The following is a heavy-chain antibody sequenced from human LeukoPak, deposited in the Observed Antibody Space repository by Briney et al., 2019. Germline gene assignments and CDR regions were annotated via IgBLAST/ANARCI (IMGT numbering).Heavy chain of an antibody. Sequence: SETLSLTCAVYGGSFSGYYWSWIRQPPGKGLEWIGSIYYSGSTYYNPSLKSRVTISVDTSKNQFSLKLSSATAADTAVYYCARVFGHEYSSSWYGRRAYFDYWGQGTLVTVSS. CDR2: IYYSGST. CDR1: GGSFSGYY. D-gene: IGHD6-13*01. CDR3: ARVFGHEYSSSWYGRRAYFDY. J-gene: IGHJ4*02. V-gene: IGHV4-34*01.